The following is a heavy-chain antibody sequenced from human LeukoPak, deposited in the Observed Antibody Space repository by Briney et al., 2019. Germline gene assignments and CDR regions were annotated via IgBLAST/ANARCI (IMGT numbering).Heavy chain of an antibody. CDR1: GFTFSSYW. Sequence: PGGSLRLSCAASGFTFSSYWMSWVRQAPGKGLEWVASIKQDGSEKYYVDSVKGRFTISRDNAKNSLYLQMNSLRAEDTAVYYCARAKYSSGWYEGEYFDYWGQGTLVTVSS. CDR3: ARAKYSSGWYEGEYFDY. J-gene: IGHJ4*02. CDR2: IKQDGSEK. D-gene: IGHD6-19*01. V-gene: IGHV3-7*01.